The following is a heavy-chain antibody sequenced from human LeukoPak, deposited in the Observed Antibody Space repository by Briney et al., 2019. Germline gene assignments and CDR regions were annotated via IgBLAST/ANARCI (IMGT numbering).Heavy chain of an antibody. J-gene: IGHJ4*02. CDR3: ARGVSGRYYDFDY. CDR1: GFTFSSYS. Sequence: GGSLRLSCAASGFTFSSYSMNWVRQAPGKGLEWVSSISGSSTYVYYADSMRGRFTISRDDAKNSLYLQTNSLRDEDTAVYYCARGVSGRYYDFDYWGQGTLVTVSS. D-gene: IGHD1-26*01. CDR2: ISGSSTYV. V-gene: IGHV3-21*06.